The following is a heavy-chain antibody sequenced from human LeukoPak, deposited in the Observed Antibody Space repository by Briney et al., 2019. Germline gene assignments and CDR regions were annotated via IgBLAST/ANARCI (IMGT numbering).Heavy chain of an antibody. CDR1: GGSISSYY. Sequence: SEKLSLTCTVSGGSISSYYWSSIRQPAGKGLEWIGRIYTSGSTTYNPSLKSRVTMSVDTSKNQFSLKLSSVTAADTAVYYCARVGNSSMILTVNWFDPWGQGTLVTVSS. D-gene: IGHD4-23*01. J-gene: IGHJ5*02. V-gene: IGHV4-4*07. CDR2: IYTSGST. CDR3: ARVGNSSMILTVNWFDP.